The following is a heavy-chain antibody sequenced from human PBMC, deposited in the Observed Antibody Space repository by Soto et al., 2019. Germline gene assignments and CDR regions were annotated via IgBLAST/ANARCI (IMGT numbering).Heavy chain of an antibody. D-gene: IGHD6-13*01. Sequence: GGSLRLSCAASGFTFSSYAMSWVRQAPGKGLEWVSAISGSGGSTYYADSVKGRFTNSRDNSKNTLYLQMNSLRAEDRAVYYRAKEVMYSSSGSERGGWFDPWGQGTLVTGSS. CDR2: ISGSGGST. J-gene: IGHJ5*02. CDR3: AKEVMYSSSGSERGGWFDP. CDR1: GFTFSSYA. V-gene: IGHV3-23*01.